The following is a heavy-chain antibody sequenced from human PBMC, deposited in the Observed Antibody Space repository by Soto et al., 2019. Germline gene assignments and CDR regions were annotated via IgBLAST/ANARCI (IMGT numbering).Heavy chain of an antibody. CDR3: ARAPDVVGARVGYYYYGMDV. Sequence: QVQLVQSGAEVKKPGSSVKVSCKASGGTFSSYAISWVRQAPGQGLEWMGGIIPIFGTANYAQKFQGRVTITADEFTSTAYMELSSLRSEDTAVYYCARAPDVVGARVGYYYYGMDVWGQGTTVTVSS. J-gene: IGHJ6*02. CDR2: IIPIFGTA. V-gene: IGHV1-69*01. CDR1: GGTFSSYA. D-gene: IGHD1-26*01.